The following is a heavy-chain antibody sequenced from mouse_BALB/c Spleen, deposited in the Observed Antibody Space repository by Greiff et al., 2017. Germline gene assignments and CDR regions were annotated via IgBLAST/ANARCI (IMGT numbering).Heavy chain of an antibody. V-gene: IGHV3-2*02. D-gene: IGHD2-14*01. CDR3: ARAYYRYDRYFDV. J-gene: IGHJ1*01. CDR2: ISYSGST. CDR1: GYSITSDYA. Sequence: EVHLVESGPGLVKPSQSLSLTCTVTGYSITSDYAWNWIRQFPGNTLEWMGYISYSGSTSYNPSLKSRISITRDTSKNQFFLQLNSVTTEDTATYYCARAYYRYDRYFDVWGAGTTVTVSS.